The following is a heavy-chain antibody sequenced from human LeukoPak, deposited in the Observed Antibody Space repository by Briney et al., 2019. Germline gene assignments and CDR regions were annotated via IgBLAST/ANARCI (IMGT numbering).Heavy chain of an antibody. Sequence: SETLSLTCTVSGGSISSSSYYWGWIRQPPGKGLEWIGSIYYSGSTYYNPSLKSRVTISVDTSKNQFSLKLSSETAADTAVYYCARDPAVTTVKLGAFDIWGQGTMVTVSS. CDR2: IYYSGST. V-gene: IGHV4-39*07. J-gene: IGHJ3*02. CDR3: ARDPAVTTVKLGAFDI. CDR1: GGSISSSSYY. D-gene: IGHD4-17*01.